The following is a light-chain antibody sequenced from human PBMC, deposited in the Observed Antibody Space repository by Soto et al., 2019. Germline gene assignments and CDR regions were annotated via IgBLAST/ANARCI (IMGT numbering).Light chain of an antibody. Sequence: DIQMTQSPATLSGSVGGRVTISCRPSQTISSWLALYQPKPGTAPNPPIYKASTLKSGLPTRFSGSGSLTEFTLTSSSLQPEDFATYYCQHYNSYSAGFGQRT. J-gene: IGKJ1*01. CDR3: QHYNSYSAG. CDR2: KAS. CDR1: QTISSW. V-gene: IGKV1-5*03.